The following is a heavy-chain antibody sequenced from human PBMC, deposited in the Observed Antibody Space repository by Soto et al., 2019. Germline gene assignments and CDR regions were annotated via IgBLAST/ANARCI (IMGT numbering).Heavy chain of an antibody. CDR3: ARHEFSYHNSWFDP. CDR2: IYFGGIT. V-gene: IGHV4-39*01. Sequence: PSETLSLTCTVSGDSISSSKYYWGWIRQSPGKGLEWIGSIYFGGITYYNPSLKSRVTISVDTSKNQFSLELSSVTAVDTAVFYCARHEFSYHNSWFDPWGQGTLVTVSS. CDR1: GDSISSSKYY. J-gene: IGHJ5*02. D-gene: IGHD5-18*01.